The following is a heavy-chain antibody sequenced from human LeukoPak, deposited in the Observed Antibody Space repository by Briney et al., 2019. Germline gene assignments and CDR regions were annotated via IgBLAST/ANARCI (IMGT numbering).Heavy chain of an antibody. J-gene: IGHJ4*02. V-gene: IGHV3-15*01. D-gene: IGHD3-3*01. CDR2: IKSKAEGGTT. CDR1: GFTFSNAW. Sequence: GGSLRLSCAASGFTFSNAWMSWVRQAPGKGLEWVGRIKSKAEGGTTEYAAPVEGRFSISRDDSTNTLYLQMNSLKIEDTAVYYCAANVPETVSGVVIIGQTVAHWGQGILVTVSS. CDR3: AANVPETVSGVVIIGQTVAH.